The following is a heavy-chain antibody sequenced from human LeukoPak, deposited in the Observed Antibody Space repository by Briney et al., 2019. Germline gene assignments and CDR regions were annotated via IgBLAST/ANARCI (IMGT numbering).Heavy chain of an antibody. Sequence: PSETLSLTCAVSGGSISSSNWWSWVRQPPGKGLEWIGEIYHSGSTNYNPSLKSRVTISVDKSKNQFSLEVTSVTAADTAVYYCARNTSSSPWFDPWGQGTLVTVSS. CDR2: IYHSGST. D-gene: IGHD6-6*01. CDR3: ARNTSSSPWFDP. J-gene: IGHJ5*02. CDR1: GGSISSSNW. V-gene: IGHV4-4*02.